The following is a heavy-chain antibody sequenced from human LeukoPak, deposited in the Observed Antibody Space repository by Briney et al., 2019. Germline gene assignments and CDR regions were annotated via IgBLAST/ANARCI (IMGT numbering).Heavy chain of an antibody. Sequence: SETLSLTCTVSGGSISSSPYYWGWLRQPPGKGLEWVGSIYYSGTTHYNPSLESRVTISVDTSKNQFSLKLASLTAADTAIYYCAKGAGGFSYYNWFDPWGQGTLVTVSS. V-gene: IGHV4-39*07. CDR2: IYYSGTT. D-gene: IGHD5-18*01. CDR1: GGSISSSPYY. CDR3: AKGAGGFSYYNWFDP. J-gene: IGHJ5*02.